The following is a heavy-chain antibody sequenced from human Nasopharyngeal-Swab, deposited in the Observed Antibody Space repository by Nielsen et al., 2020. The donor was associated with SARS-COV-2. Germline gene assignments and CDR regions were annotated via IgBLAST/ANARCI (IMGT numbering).Heavy chain of an antibody. CDR1: GYTLTELS. D-gene: IGHD3-10*01. CDR2: FDPEDGET. Sequence: ASVKVSCKVSGYTLTELSMHWVRQAPGKGLEWMGGFDPEDGETIYAQKFQGRVTMTEDTSTDTAYMELSSLRSGDTAVYYCATPLGAYYYGSGSYYGFGYWGQGTLVTVSS. CDR3: ATPLGAYYYGSGSYYGFGY. V-gene: IGHV1-24*01. J-gene: IGHJ4*02.